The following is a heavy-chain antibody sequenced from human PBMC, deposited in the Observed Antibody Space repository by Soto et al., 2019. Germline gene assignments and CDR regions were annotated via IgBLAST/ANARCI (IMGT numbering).Heavy chain of an antibody. CDR2: ISYDGSNK. D-gene: IGHD6-19*01. V-gene: IGHV3-30-3*01. J-gene: IGHJ4*02. CDR3: ARGGMIAVAVPPQNY. CDR1: GFTFSRVS. Sequence: GGSLRLSCEASGFTFSRVSMNWVRQVPGKGLEWVAVISYDGSNKYYADSVKGRFTISRGNSKNTLYLQMNSLRAEDTAVYYCARGGMIAVAVPPQNYWGQGTLVTVSS.